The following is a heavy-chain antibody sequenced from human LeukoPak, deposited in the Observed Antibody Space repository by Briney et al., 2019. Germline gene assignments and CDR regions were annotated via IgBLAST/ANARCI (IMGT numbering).Heavy chain of an antibody. CDR3: ARGPYSYDSSGAFDI. CDR1: GGSISSYY. J-gene: IGHJ3*02. D-gene: IGHD3-22*01. V-gene: IGHV4-4*07. CDR2: IYTSGST. Sequence: TSETLSLTCTVSGGSISSYYWSWIRQPAGKGLEWIGRIYTSGSTNYNPSLKSRVTMSVDTSKNQFSLKLSSVTAADTAVYYCARGPYSYDSSGAFDIWGQGTMVTVSS.